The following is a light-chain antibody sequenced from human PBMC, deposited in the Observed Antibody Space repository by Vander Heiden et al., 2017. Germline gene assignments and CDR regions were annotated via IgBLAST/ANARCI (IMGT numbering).Light chain of an antibody. Sequence: DIVLTQSPLSLPLTPGEPASIACRTSQCLLHSNGNNYLDWYLQKPGQSPQLLIYLGSNRASGVPDRFSGSGSGTDFTLKISRVEAEDVGVYYCMQALQTPPTFGGGTKVEIK. V-gene: IGKV2-28*01. CDR2: LGS. CDR3: MQALQTPPT. CDR1: QCLLHSNGNNY. J-gene: IGKJ4*01.